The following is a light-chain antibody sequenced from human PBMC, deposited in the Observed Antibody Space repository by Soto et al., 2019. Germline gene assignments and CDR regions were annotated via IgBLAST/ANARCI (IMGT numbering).Light chain of an antibody. V-gene: IGLV1-44*01. CDR1: SSNIGSNH. CDR2: SSD. CDR3: AAWNDSPTGWM. Sequence: QSVLTQPPSASGTPGQRVTISCSGSSSNIGSNHVNWYQLVPGTAPKLLIYSSDQRPSGVPDRFSGSRSGTSASLASSGLQSEDEAEYYCAAWNDSPTGWMFGGGTKPTVL. J-gene: IGLJ3*02.